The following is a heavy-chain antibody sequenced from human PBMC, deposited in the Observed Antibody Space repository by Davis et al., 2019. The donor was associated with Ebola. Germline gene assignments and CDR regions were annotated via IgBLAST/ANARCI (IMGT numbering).Heavy chain of an antibody. CDR2: INPNSGGT. V-gene: IGHV1-2*06. CDR1: GYTFTRYA. D-gene: IGHD2-15*01. CDR3: ARAAAHWYFDL. Sequence: AASVKVSCKASGYTFTRYAMSWVRQAPGQGLEWMGRINPNSGGTNYAQKFQGRVTMTRDTSISTAYMELSRLRSEDTAVYYCARAAAHWYFDLWGRGTLVTVSS. J-gene: IGHJ2*01.